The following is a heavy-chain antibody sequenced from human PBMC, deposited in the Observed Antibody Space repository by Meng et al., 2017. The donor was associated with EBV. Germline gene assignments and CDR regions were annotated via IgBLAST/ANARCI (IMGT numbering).Heavy chain of an antibody. CDR3: ASESGRGFTPDF. D-gene: IGHD3-10*01. CDR2: LIPMSGAP. V-gene: IGHV1-69*01. J-gene: IGHJ4*02. CDR1: GGPFRSDA. Sequence: QGQGEQSGAEVKRPGSSVKISCKTSGGPFRSDAVSWVRQGPGQGLEWLGGLIPMSGAPHYAQKFQDRVTITADEYTRTHYMELSSLRSDDTAMYYCASESGRGFTPDFWGQGTLVTASS.